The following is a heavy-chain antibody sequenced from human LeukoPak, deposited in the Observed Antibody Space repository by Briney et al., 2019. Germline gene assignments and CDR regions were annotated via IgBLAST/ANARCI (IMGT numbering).Heavy chain of an antibody. CDR1: EFTFSIYA. D-gene: IGHD6-19*01. CDR3: ARVEAVAGTWFDY. J-gene: IGHJ4*02. V-gene: IGHV3-23*01. CDR2: ISDST. Sequence: GGSLRLSCAASEFTFSIYAMSWVRQAPGKGLEWVSAISDSTYYADSVKGRFTISRDNAKNSLYLQMNSLRAEDTAVYYCARVEAVAGTWFDYWGQGTLVTVSS.